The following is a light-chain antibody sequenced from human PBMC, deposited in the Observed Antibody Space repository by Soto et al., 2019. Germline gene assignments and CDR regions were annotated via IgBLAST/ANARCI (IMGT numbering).Light chain of an antibody. V-gene: IGKV3-15*01. CDR3: QSYNDWPFS. Sequence: EIVMTLSPAALSVSQGERVTLSCRASESLSTYLAWYQHKPGQAPRLLIYGASTKATGIPARLSGSGSATDFTLTISSLQSEDFAVYYCQSYNDWPFSFGQGTK. CDR2: GAS. CDR1: ESLSTY. J-gene: IGKJ2*01.